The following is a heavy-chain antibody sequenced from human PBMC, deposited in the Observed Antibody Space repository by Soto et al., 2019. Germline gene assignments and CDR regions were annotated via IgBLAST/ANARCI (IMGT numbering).Heavy chain of an antibody. J-gene: IGHJ4*02. CDR3: ARDRSNSPDFFDF. Sequence: PSETLSLTCTVSGGSISSDDHYWTWIRQPPGKGLEWIGYIYYTGSTNYNPSLKSRVTISMDTSKNQFSLKVNPVTAADTAVYYCARDRSNSPDFFDFWGQGTLVTSPQ. V-gene: IGHV4-30-4*01. CDR1: GGSISSDDHY. CDR2: IYYTGST. D-gene: IGHD6-6*01.